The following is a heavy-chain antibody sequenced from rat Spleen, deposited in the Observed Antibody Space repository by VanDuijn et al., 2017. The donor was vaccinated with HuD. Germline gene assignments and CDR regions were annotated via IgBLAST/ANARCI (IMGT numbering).Heavy chain of an antibody. CDR2: ISYDGSKT. V-gene: IGHV5S10*01. D-gene: IGHD1-11*01. Sequence: EVQLVESGGGSVQPGRSLKLSCAASGFSFSDYNMAWVRQAPKKGLEWVATISYDGSKTYYRDSVKGRFTISRDNAKSTLYLQMDSLRSEDTATYYCTTDRGGYWGQGVMVTVSS. CDR3: TTDRGGY. CDR1: GFSFSDYN. J-gene: IGHJ2*01.